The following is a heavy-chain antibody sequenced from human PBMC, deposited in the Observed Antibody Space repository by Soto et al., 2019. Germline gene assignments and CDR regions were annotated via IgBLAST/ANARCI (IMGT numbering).Heavy chain of an antibody. J-gene: IGHJ4*02. V-gene: IGHV4-39*01. Sequence: SETLSLTCTVSGGSISSSSYFWGWIRQPPGKGLEWIGNIHYRGSTYYNASRKSRVTISVDTSKNQFSLRLSSVTAADSAVYSCARGIGYYFDSWGEGTLVTVSS. CDR3: ARGIGYYFDS. CDR1: GGSISSSSYF. D-gene: IGHD5-12*01. CDR2: IHYRGST.